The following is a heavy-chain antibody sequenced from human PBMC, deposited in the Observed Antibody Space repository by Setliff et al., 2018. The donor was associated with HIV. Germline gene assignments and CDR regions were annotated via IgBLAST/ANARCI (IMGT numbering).Heavy chain of an antibody. V-gene: IGHV1-18*01. J-gene: IGHJ6*04. CDR2: INTNSGHT. D-gene: IGHD3-16*01. Sequence: ASVKVSCKASGYTLTSYGITWVRQAPGQGLEWMGWINTNSGHTDYAQKLQDRVTITADTSSTTAYMELSSLRSDDTAVYYCARDWNYVVDVWGKGTTVTVSS. CDR3: ARDWNYVVDV. CDR1: GYTLTSYG.